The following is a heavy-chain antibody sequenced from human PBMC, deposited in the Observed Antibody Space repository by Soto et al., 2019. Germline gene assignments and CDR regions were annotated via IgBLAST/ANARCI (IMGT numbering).Heavy chain of an antibody. Sequence: SETLSLTCAVYGGSFSGYYWSWIHQPPGKGLEWIGEINHSGSTNYNPSLKSRVTISVDTSKNQFSLKLSSVTAADTAVYYCARGFTPSGDYPHDFDYWGQGTLVTVSS. V-gene: IGHV4-34*01. CDR3: ARGFTPSGDYPHDFDY. CDR2: INHSGST. CDR1: GGSFSGYY. D-gene: IGHD4-17*01. J-gene: IGHJ4*02.